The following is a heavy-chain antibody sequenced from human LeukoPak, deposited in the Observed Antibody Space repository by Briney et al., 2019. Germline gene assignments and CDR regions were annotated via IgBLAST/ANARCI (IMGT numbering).Heavy chain of an antibody. CDR1: GFTFNHYA. J-gene: IGHJ5*02. V-gene: IGHV3-30-3*01. CDR3: ARDLETLAARNELIWSNWIDP. CDR2: ISYDGSNK. D-gene: IGHD6-6*01. Sequence: GRSLRLSCAASGFTFNHYAMHWVRQAPGKGLEWVAVISYDGSNKYHADSVKGRLTISRDNSKNTLYLQMNSLRADDTAVYYCARDLETLAARNELIWSNWIDPWGQGTPVTVSS.